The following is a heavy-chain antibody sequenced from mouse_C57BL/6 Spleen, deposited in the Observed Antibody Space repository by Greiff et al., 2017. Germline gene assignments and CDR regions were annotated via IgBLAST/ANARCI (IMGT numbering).Heavy chain of an antibody. D-gene: IGHD1-1*01. CDR2: IYPGSGST. CDR3: ARSLCYGSPWFAY. J-gene: IGHJ3*01. Sequence: VQLQQPGAELVKPGASVKMSCKASGYTFTSYWITWVKQRPGQGLEWIGEIYPGSGSTNYNEKFKSKATLTVDTSSSTAYMQLSSLTSEDSAVYYCARSLCYGSPWFAYWGQGTLVTVSA. V-gene: IGHV1-55*01. CDR1: GYTFTSYW.